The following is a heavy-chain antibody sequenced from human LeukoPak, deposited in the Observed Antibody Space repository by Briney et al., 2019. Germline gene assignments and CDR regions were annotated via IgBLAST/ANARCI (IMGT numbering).Heavy chain of an antibody. CDR2: IYYSGST. CDR3: ARDLAPASYFDY. CDR1: GGSISSYY. Sequence: PSETLSLTCTVSGGSISSYYWSWIRQPPGKGLEWIGYIYYSGSTNYNPSLKSRVTISVDTSKNQFSLKLSSVTAPDTAVYYCARDLAPASYFDYWGQGTLVTVSS. V-gene: IGHV4-59*12. J-gene: IGHJ4*02. D-gene: IGHD2-2*01.